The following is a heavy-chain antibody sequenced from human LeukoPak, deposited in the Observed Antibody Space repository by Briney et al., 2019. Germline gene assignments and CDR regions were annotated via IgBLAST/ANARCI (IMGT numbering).Heavy chain of an antibody. V-gene: IGHV3-23*01. J-gene: IGHJ3*01. CDR3: AKDWMTSSEDDAFDV. CDR1: GFTFSTYA. CDR2: IGNRGSST. D-gene: IGHD1-14*01. Sequence: PGGSLRLSCAASGFTFSTYAMNWVRQAPEKGLEWVSAIGNRGSSTLYADSVKGRFTISRDNSKNTLFLQMNSLRADDTAVYYCAKDWMTSSEDDAFDVWGPGTWSPSLQ.